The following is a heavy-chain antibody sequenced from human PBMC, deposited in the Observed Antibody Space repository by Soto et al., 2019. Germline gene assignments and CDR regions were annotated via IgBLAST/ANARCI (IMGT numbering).Heavy chain of an antibody. V-gene: IGHV1-8*01. D-gene: IGHD3-3*01. J-gene: IGHJ5*02. Sequence: ASVKVSCKASGYTFTSYDINWVRRATGQGLEWMGWMNPNSGNTGYAQKFQGRVTMTRNTSISTAYMELSSLRSEDTAVYYCARALIYYDFWSGYYNSRSHWFDPWGQGTLVTVSS. CDR3: ARALIYYDFWSGYYNSRSHWFDP. CDR1: GYTFTSYD. CDR2: MNPNSGNT.